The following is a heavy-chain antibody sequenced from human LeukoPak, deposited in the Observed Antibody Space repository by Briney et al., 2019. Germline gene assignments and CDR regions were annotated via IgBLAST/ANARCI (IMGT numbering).Heavy chain of an antibody. D-gene: IGHD3-9*01. V-gene: IGHV4-4*07. CDR3: ARDYILTGYPYLSYNWFDP. CDR2: IYTSGST. J-gene: IGHJ5*02. Sequence: SETLSLTCTVSGGSISSYYWSWIRQPAGKGLEWIGRIYTSGSTNYNPSLKSRVTISVDTSKNQFSLKLSSVTAADTAVYYCARDYILTGYPYLSYNWFDPWGQGTLVTVSS. CDR1: GGSISSYY.